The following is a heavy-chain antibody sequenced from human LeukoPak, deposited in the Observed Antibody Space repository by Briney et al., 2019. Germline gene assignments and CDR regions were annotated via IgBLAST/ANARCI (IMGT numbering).Heavy chain of an antibody. D-gene: IGHD3-16*01. Sequence: PSETLSLTCTVSGGSIRSYYWSWIRQPPGKGLEWIGYIYYSGSINHNPSLKSRVTISIDTSKNQFSLKLGSVTAADTAVYYCARYGAVNKNWSGMDVWGQGTTVTVSS. V-gene: IGHV4-59*01. J-gene: IGHJ6*02. CDR3: ARYGAVNKNWSGMDV. CDR2: IYYSGSI. CDR1: GGSIRSYY.